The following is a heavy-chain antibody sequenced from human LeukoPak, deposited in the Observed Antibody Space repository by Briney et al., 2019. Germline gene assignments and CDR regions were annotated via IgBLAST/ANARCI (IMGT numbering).Heavy chain of an antibody. Sequence: PGGSLRLSCAASGFTFSSYSMNWVRQAPGKGLEWVSSISSSRSYIYYADSVKGRFTISRDNSKNTLYLQMNSLRPEDTAVYYCVRSAFDAAAGIYYYYYGMDVWGQGTTVTVSS. D-gene: IGHD6-13*01. CDR1: GFTFSSYS. V-gene: IGHV3-21*01. J-gene: IGHJ6*02. CDR3: VRSAFDAAAGIYYYYYGMDV. CDR2: ISSSRSYI.